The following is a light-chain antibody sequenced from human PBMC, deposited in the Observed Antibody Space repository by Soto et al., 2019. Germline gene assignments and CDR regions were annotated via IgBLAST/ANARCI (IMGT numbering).Light chain of an antibody. CDR3: CSYAGSSTFVV. V-gene: IGLV2-23*01. J-gene: IGLJ2*01. CDR1: SSNVGSYNL. Sequence: QSALTQPASVSGSPGQSITISCTGTSSNVGSYNLVSWYQHHPGNAPKLIIYEATKRPSAISDRFSGSKSGKTASLTTSGLPAEDEADYYCCSYAGSSTFVVLGGGTKLTIL. CDR2: EAT.